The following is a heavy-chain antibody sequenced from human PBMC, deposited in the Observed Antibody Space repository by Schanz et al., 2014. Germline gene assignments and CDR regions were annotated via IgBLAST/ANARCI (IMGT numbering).Heavy chain of an antibody. D-gene: IGHD2-2*01. J-gene: IGHJ4*02. CDR1: GFTVNTNY. CDR3: AAHETLSTTACYPS. V-gene: IGHV3-11*01. CDR2: ISSGGTTI. Sequence: VQLVESGGGLIQPGGSLRLSCAVSGFTVNTNYMSWVRQAPGKGLEWIAYISSGGTTIYYADSVKGRFTISRDNAKNSLYLQMTGLRAEDTAVYYCAAHETLSTTACYPSWGQGTLVAVSS.